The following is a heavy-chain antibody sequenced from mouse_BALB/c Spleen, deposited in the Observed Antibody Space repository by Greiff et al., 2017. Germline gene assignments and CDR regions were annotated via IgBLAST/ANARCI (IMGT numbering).Heavy chain of an antibody. CDR1: GFTFSNYW. Sequence: EVKVEESGGGLVQPGGSMKLSCVASGFTFSNYWMNWVRQSPEKGLEWVAEIRLKSNNYATHYAESVKGRFTISRDDSKSSVYLQMNNLRAEDTGIYYCTRVNSYYAMDYWGQGTSVTVSS. CDR2: IRLKSNNYAT. V-gene: IGHV6-6*02. J-gene: IGHJ4*01. CDR3: TRVNSYYAMDY.